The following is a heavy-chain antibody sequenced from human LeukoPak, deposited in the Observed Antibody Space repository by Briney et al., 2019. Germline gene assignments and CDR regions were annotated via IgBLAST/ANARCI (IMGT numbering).Heavy chain of an antibody. J-gene: IGHJ6*02. Sequence: GGSLRLSCAAFGFALSSHWMTWVRQVPGRRPEWVANVNRGGSETYYLDSVKGRFTISKDNAKNSLYLQMNSLRAEDTALYHCARNNGMDVWGQGTTVIVSS. V-gene: IGHV3-7*03. CDR2: VNRGGSET. CDR1: GFALSSHW. CDR3: ARNNGMDV.